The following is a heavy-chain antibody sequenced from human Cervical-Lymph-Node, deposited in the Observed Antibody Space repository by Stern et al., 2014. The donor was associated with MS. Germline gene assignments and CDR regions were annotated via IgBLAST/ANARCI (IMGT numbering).Heavy chain of an antibody. CDR1: GGSINNNAYY. CDR2: VLYSGST. J-gene: IGHJ1*01. V-gene: IGHV4-39*01. D-gene: IGHD3-16*01. CDR3: AKIHRAFANQGH. Sequence: VQLVESGPRLVTPSETLSLTCSVSGGSINNNAYYWGWIRQPPGKGLEWMGSVLYSGSTYYNPSLKSRATVSMDSSKTQFSLRLVSVTAADTAVYYCAKIHRAFANQGHWGQGVLVSVSS.